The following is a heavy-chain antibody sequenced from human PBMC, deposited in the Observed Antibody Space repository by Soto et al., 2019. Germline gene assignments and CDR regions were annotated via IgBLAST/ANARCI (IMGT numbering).Heavy chain of an antibody. CDR1: GGSISSSSYY. V-gene: IGHV4-39*01. J-gene: IGHJ4*02. Sequence: PSETLSLTCTVSGGSISSSSYYWGWIRQPPGKGLEWIGSIYYSGSTYYNPSLKSRVTISVDTSKNQFSLKLSSVTAADTAVYYCARQDYDFWSGYPWYFDYWGQGTLVTVSS. CDR3: ARQDYDFWSGYPWYFDY. D-gene: IGHD3-3*01. CDR2: IYYSGST.